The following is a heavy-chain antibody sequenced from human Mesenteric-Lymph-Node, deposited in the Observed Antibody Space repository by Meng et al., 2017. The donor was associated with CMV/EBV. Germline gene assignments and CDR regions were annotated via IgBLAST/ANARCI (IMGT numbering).Heavy chain of an antibody. D-gene: IGHD6-19*01. CDR3: ARVAGDPLYYYYGMDV. Sequence: GESLKISCAASGFTFSSYSMIWVRQAPGKGLEWVSSISSSSSYIFYADSVKGRFTTSRDNAMRSLNLQMNSLRAEDTAVYYCARVAGDPLYYYYGMDVWGQGTTVTVSS. CDR2: ISSSSSYI. CDR1: GFTFSSYS. V-gene: IGHV3-21*01. J-gene: IGHJ6*02.